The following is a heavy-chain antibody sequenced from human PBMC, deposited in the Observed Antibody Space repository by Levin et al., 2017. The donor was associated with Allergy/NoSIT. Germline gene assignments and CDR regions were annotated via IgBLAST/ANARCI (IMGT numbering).Heavy chain of an antibody. CDR1: GFTFSSYG. CDR2: ISYDGSNK. Sequence: SCAASGFTFSSYGMHWVRQAPGKGLEWVAVISYDGSNKYYADSVKGRFTISRDNSKNTLYLQMNSLRAEDTAVYYCAKDSAYFDYWGQGTLVTVSS. CDR3: AKDSAYFDY. D-gene: IGHD3-10*01. V-gene: IGHV3-30*18. J-gene: IGHJ4*02.